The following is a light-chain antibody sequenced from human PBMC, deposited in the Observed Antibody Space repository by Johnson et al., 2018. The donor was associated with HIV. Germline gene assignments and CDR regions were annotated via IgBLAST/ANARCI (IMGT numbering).Light chain of an antibody. CDR2: ENN. J-gene: IGLJ1*01. CDR3: ETLHDRLGVFV. CDR1: SSNIGNNY. Sequence: QAVLTQPPSVSAAPGQKVTISCSGSSSNIGNNYVSWYQQLPGTAPKLLIYENNKRPSGIPDRFSGSKSGTSATLGITGLLTGAEADYYCETLHDRLGVFVFASETKVTVL. V-gene: IGLV1-51*02.